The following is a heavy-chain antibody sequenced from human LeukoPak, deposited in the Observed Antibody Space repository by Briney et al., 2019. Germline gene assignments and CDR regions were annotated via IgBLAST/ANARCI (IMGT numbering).Heavy chain of an antibody. Sequence: PGESLRLSCAATGLPFSTDAMTWVRQAPGKELECVSTISGSRGSTYYAASVRGRFTISSDISRNPLYLQMNSLRAEETAVYFCANTPAVEMATIVWGQGTLVTVS. CDR3: ANTPAVEMATIV. J-gene: IGHJ4*02. CDR2: ISGSRGST. D-gene: IGHD5-24*01. CDR1: GLPFSTDA. V-gene: IGHV3-23*01.